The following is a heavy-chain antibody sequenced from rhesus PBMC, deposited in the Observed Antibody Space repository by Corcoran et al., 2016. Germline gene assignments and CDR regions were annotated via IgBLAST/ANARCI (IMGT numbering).Heavy chain of an antibody. Sequence: EVQLVESGGGVVQPGGSLRLSCAASGFTFDDYAMHWVRQAPGKGLEWVSCIRWSGCSKYHADSVKGPFAISRDNANNSLYLQMGSLRAEDTALYYCARESGSGYCDYWARESWSPSPQ. CDR1: GFTFDDYA. CDR3: ARESGSGYCDY. CDR2: IRWSGCSK. D-gene: IGHD2-33*01. V-gene: IGHV3-201*01. J-gene: IGHJ4*01.